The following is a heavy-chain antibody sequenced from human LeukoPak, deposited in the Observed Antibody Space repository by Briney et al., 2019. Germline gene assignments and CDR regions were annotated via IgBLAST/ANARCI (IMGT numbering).Heavy chain of an antibody. J-gene: IGHJ4*02. V-gene: IGHV3-48*01. CDR3: ARKAIAAQSGFDY. CDR1: GLTISSYS. CDR2: ISSSSSTI. Sequence: GGSLRLSCAASGLTISSYSMNWVRQAPGKGLQWVSYISSSSSTIYYADSVKGRFTISRDNAKNSLYLQMNSLRAEDTAVYYCARKAIAAQSGFDYWGQGTLVTVSS. D-gene: IGHD6-6*01.